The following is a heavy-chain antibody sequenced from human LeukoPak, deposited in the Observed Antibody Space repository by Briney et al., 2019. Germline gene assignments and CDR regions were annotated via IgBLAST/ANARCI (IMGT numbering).Heavy chain of an antibody. CDR1: GGSFSSGIYY. CDR3: ARLLPIAAAGGHYFDY. J-gene: IGHJ4*02. CDR2: IYYRGST. V-gene: IGHV4-39*01. Sequence: SETLSLTCSVSGGSFSSGIYYWGWVRQPPGKGLEWIASIYYRGSTDYNQSLKSRVAISLDTSKKQFSLKVTSVPAADMAYYYCARLLPIAAAGGHYFDYWGQGTLVTVSP. D-gene: IGHD6-13*01.